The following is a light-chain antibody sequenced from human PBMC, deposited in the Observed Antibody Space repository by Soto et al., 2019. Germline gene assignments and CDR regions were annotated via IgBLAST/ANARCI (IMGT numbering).Light chain of an antibody. J-gene: IGKJ5*01. CDR1: QSVSSN. CDR3: QQYSNWPPIT. CDR2: AAS. V-gene: IGKV3-15*01. Sequence: DIVMTQSPATPSVSPGERATLSRRASQSVSSNLAWYQQKPGQPPRLLIYAASTRATGIPARFSGSRSGTEFTLTISSLQSEDFAVYYCQQYSNWPPITFGQGTRLEI.